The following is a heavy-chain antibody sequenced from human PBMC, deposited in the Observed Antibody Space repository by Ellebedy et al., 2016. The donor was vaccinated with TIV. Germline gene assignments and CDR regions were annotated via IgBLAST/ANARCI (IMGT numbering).Heavy chain of an antibody. CDR1: GGSISTYY. CDR2: VYYSGYT. Sequence: MPGGSLRLSCTVSGGSISTYYWNWIRQPPGQGLEWIGYVYYSGYTNYNPSLKSRVTISLDTAKDKFSLRLSSVTAADTAVYYCARGTLRYFDWVNNYHGMDVWGQGTTVTVSS. D-gene: IGHD3-9*01. J-gene: IGHJ6*02. V-gene: IGHV4-59*08. CDR3: ARGTLRYFDWVNNYHGMDV.